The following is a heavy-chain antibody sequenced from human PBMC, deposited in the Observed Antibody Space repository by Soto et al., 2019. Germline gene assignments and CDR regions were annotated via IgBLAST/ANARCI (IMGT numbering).Heavy chain of an antibody. CDR1: GGTFSSYA. D-gene: IGHD2-15*01. CDR2: IIPIFGTA. CDR3: ARDRVVAAANWFDP. J-gene: IGHJ5*02. V-gene: IGHV1-69*13. Sequence: SVKVSCKASGGTFSSYAISWVRQAPGQGLEWMGGIIPIFGTANYAQKFQGRVTITADESTSTAYMELSSLRSEDTAVYYCARDRVVAAANWFDPWGQGTLVTSPQ.